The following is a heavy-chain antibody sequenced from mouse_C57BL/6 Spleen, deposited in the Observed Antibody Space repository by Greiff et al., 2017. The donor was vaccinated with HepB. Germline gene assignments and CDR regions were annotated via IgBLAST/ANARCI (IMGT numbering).Heavy chain of an antibody. CDR2: INPGSGGT. V-gene: IGHV1-54*01. CDR3: ARHEDESLYYGSRYGAMDY. Sequence: QVQLQQSGAELVRPGTSVKVSCKASGYAFTNYLIEWVKQRPGQGLEWIGVINPGSGGTNYNEKFKGKATLTADKSSSTAYMQLSSLTSEDSAVYFCARHEDESLYYGSRYGAMDYWGQGTSVTVSS. J-gene: IGHJ4*01. CDR1: GYAFTNYL. D-gene: IGHD1-1*01.